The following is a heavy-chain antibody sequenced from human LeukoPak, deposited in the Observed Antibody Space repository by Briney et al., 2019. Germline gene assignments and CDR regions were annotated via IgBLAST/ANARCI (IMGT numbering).Heavy chain of an antibody. CDR1: DYSIISDYY. CDR3: ARAGGIFNWFDP. Sequence: SETLSLTCTVSDYSIISDYYWAWIRQPPGKGLEWIGVIYHSGSTNYNPSLKSRVTISVDKSKNQFSLKLSSATAADTAVYYCARAGGIFNWFDPWGQGTLVTVSS. J-gene: IGHJ5*02. V-gene: IGHV4-38-2*02. CDR2: IYHSGST.